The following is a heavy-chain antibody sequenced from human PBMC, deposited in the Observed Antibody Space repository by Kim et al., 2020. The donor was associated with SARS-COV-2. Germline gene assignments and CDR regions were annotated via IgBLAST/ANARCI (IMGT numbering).Heavy chain of an antibody. CDR1: GFTFSNYG. CDR2: ISFGGVT. V-gene: IGHV3-23*01. CDR3: AGICGTTSCSDDY. D-gene: IGHD2-2*01. J-gene: IGHJ4*02. Sequence: GGSLRLSCAASGFTFSNYGVSWVRQAPGKGLEWVSAISFGGVTDYADSVRGRFTTSRDNPKSTVYLKMNSLRAEDTAVYYCAGICGTTSCSDDYWGQGTL.